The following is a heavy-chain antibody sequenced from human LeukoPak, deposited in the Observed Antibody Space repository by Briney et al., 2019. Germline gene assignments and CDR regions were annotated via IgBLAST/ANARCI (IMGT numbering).Heavy chain of an antibody. CDR2: ISTTSLNT. J-gene: IGHJ4*02. Sequence: PGRSLRLSCAASGFTFSSYAMNGVRQAPGKGLQWVSVISTTSLNTYYADSVKGRFTISRDNSKNTLYLQMSSRRVDDTAVYYCGREGGNRWFDFWGQGTLVTVSS. D-gene: IGHD2-15*01. CDR1: GFTFSSYA. CDR3: GREGGNRWFDF. V-gene: IGHV3-23*01.